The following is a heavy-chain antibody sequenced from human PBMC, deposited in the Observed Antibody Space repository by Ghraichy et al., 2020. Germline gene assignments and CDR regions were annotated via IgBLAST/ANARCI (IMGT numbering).Heavy chain of an antibody. J-gene: IGHJ6*02. V-gene: IGHV4-38-2*02. CDR1: GYSISSGYY. D-gene: IGHD3-22*01. CDR3: ARAMVAVASRYYYGMDV. Sequence: SETLSLTCTVSGYSISSGYYWGWIRQPPGKVLEWIGSIYHSGNTNYNPSLKSRVTISVDTSKNQFSLNLSSVTAADTAVYYCARAMVAVASRYYYGMDVWGQGTTVTVSS. CDR2: IYHSGNT.